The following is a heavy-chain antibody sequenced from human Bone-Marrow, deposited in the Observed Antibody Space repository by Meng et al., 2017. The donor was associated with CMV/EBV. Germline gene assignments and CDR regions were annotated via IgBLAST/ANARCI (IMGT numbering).Heavy chain of an antibody. CDR3: ARDIDRRITIFDYYYYGMDV. Sequence: GGSLRLSCAASGFTFSSYGMHWVRQAPGKGLEWVAVIWYDGSNKYYADSVKGRFTISRDNSKNTLYLQMNSLRAEDTAVYYCARDIDRRITIFDYYYYGMDVWGQGTTVTVSS. J-gene: IGHJ6*02. D-gene: IGHD3-3*01. CDR2: IWYDGSNK. CDR1: GFTFSSYG. V-gene: IGHV3-30*19.